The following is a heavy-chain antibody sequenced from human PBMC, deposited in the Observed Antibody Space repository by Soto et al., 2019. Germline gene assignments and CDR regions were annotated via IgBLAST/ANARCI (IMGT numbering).Heavy chain of an antibody. D-gene: IGHD4-17*01. J-gene: IGHJ4*02. CDR1: GGSISSSSCH. CDR3: ARTGSDMTTADY. Sequence: SETLSLTCTVSGGSISSSSCHWGWIRQPPGKGLEWIASIKYSGTTFYNPSLKSRVTLSVDTSKNQFSLKLSSVTAADTAVYYCARTGSDMTTADYWGQGTLVTVSS. V-gene: IGHV4-39*01. CDR2: IKYSGTT.